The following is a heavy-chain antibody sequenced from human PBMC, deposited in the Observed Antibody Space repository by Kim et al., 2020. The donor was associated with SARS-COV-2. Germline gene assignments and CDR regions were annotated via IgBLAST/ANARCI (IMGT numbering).Heavy chain of an antibody. J-gene: IGHJ4*02. D-gene: IGHD6-25*01. CDR1: GFTFSNYY. V-gene: IGHV3-23*03. CDR3: VTKTSGWIFAS. CDR2: IYSGGSCT. Sequence: GGSLRLSCAASGFTFSNYYMSWVRQAPGMGLEWVSTIYSGGSCTFYADSVKGRFTISRDNSKNTLYLQINSLRAEDTAVYYCVTKTSGWIFASWGQGT.